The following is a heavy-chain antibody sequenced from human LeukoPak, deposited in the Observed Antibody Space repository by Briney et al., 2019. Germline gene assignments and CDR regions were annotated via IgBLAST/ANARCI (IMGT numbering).Heavy chain of an antibody. Sequence: PGGSLRLSCAASGFTFSSYWMHWVRQAPGKGLVWVSRINIDGSSTDYADSVKGRFTISSDNAKNTLYLQMNSLRAEDTAVYYCARAVYYGSGTYVPWGQGTLVTVSS. J-gene: IGHJ5*02. CDR1: GFTFSSYW. D-gene: IGHD3-10*01. CDR3: ARAVYYGSGTYVP. V-gene: IGHV3-74*01. CDR2: INIDGSST.